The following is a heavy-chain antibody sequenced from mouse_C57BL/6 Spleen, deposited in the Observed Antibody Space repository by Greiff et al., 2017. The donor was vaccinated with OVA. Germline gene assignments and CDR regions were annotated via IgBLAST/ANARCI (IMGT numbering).Heavy chain of an antibody. Sequence: EVKVVESEGGLVQPGSSMKLSCTASGFTFSDYYMAWVRQVPEKGLEWVANINYDGSSTYYLDSLKSRFIISRDNAKNILYLQMSSLKSEDTATYYCARGGYEYLDYWGQGTTLTVSS. V-gene: IGHV5-16*01. CDR1: GFTFSDYY. CDR3: ARGGYEYLDY. J-gene: IGHJ2*01. D-gene: IGHD2-12*01. CDR2: INYDGSST.